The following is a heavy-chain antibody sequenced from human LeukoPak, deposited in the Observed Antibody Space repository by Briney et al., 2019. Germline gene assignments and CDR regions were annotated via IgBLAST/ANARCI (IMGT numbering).Heavy chain of an antibody. Sequence: GGSLRLSCAASGFTFSSYAMSWVRQAPGKGLEWVSAISGSGGSTYYADSVKGRFTISRDNSKNTLYLQMNSLRAEDTAVYYCAKTSWFGELLRYYYYYYMDVWGKGTTVTISS. D-gene: IGHD3-10*01. CDR1: GFTFSSYA. CDR3: AKTSWFGELLRYYYYYYMDV. J-gene: IGHJ6*03. CDR2: ISGSGGST. V-gene: IGHV3-23*01.